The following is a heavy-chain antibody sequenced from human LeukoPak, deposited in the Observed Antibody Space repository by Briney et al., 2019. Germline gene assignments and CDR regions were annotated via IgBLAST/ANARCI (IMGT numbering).Heavy chain of an antibody. V-gene: IGHV3-23*01. J-gene: IGHJ4*02. CDR3: AKLLYGSGSFRYFDY. D-gene: IGHD3-10*01. Sequence: GGSLRLSCAASGFTFSSYAMSWVRQAPGKGLEWVSAVSGSGGSTYYADSVKGRFTISRDNSKNTLYLQMNSLRAEDTAVYYCAKLLYGSGSFRYFDYWGQGTLVTVSS. CDR2: VSGSGGST. CDR1: GFTFSSYA.